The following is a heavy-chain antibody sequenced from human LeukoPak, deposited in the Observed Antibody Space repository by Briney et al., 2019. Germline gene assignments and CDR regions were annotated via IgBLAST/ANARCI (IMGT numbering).Heavy chain of an antibody. J-gene: IGHJ4*02. Sequence: PGGSLRLSCAASGFTFSSYAMSWVRQAAGKGLEWVSAISGSCGSTYYADSVKGRFTISRDNSKNTLYLQMNSLRAEDTAVYYCARDDDVWGSYRSPSDYWGQGTLVTVSS. V-gene: IGHV3-23*01. CDR2: ISGSCGST. CDR1: GFTFSSYA. D-gene: IGHD3-16*02. CDR3: ARDDDVWGSYRSPSDY.